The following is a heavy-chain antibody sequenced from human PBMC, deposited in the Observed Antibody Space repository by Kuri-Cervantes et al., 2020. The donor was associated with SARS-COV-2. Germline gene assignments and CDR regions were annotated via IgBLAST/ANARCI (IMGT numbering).Heavy chain of an antibody. CDR2: ISYDGSNK. J-gene: IGHJ4*02. D-gene: IGHD5-18*01. CDR1: GFTFSSYA. Sequence: GESLKISCAASGFTFSSYAMHWVRQAPGKGLEWVAVISYDGSNKYYADSVKGRFTISRDNSKNTLYLQMNSLRAEDTAVYYCARVVFDTAMVYFDYWGQGTLGTVSS. CDR3: ARVVFDTAMVYFDY. V-gene: IGHV3-30-3*01.